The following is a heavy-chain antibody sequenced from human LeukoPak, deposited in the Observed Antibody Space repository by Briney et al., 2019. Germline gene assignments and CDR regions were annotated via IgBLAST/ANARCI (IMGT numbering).Heavy chain of an antibody. CDR2: IFYSGST. J-gene: IGHJ3*02. CDR1: GGSISSYY. Sequence: TPSETLSLTCAVSGGSISSYYWSWIRQPPGKGLEWTGYIFYSGSTNYNPSLKSRVTISIDASKSHFSLKLSSVTAADSAVYYCARDRGYGSGSYYMGDAFEIWGQGTMVTVSS. D-gene: IGHD3-10*01. CDR3: ARDRGYGSGSYYMGDAFEI. V-gene: IGHV4-59*01.